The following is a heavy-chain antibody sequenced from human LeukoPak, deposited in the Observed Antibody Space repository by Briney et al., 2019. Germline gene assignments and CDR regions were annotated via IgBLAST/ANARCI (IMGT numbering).Heavy chain of an antibody. J-gene: IGHJ4*02. CDR3: GRRFCDSCPLDF. V-gene: IGHV3-66*04. CDR2: CLAGGIL. D-gene: IGHD2-21*01. Sequence: GGSLRLSCVGSGFNVTTNNMYWVRQPPGKGLECVSTCLAGGILHYADSVRDRFIISRDTSKNTLYLQMNSLSAEDTAVYYCGRRFCDSCPLDFWGQGTLVTVSS. CDR1: GFNVTTNN.